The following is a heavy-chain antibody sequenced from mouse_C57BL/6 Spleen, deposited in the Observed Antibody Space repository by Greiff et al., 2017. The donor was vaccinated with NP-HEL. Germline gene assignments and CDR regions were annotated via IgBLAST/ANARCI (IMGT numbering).Heavy chain of an antibody. CDR2: IDPETGGT. CDR1: GYTFTDYE. CDR3: TSQDGGTYWYFDV. V-gene: IGHV1-15*01. D-gene: IGHD2-3*01. Sequence: QVQLKESGAELVRPGASVTLSCKASGYTFTDYEMHWVKQTPVHGLEWIGAIDPETGGTAYNQKFKGKAILTADKSSSTAYMELRSLTSEDSAVYYCTSQDGGTYWYFDVWGTGTTVTVSS. J-gene: IGHJ1*03.